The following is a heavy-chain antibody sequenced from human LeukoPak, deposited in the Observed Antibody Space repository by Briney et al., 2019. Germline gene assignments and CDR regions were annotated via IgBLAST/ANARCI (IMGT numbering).Heavy chain of an antibody. CDR2: ISAYNGNT. CDR3: VRGSKWELPPYFDY. J-gene: IGHJ4*02. CDR1: GYTFTTYG. V-gene: IGHV1-18*01. Sequence: ASVKVSCKASGYTFTTYGISWVRQAPGQGLEWMGWISAYNGNTNYAQKLQGRVTMTTETSTSTAYMERRSLRSDDTGVYYCVRGSKWELPPYFDYWGQGTLVTVSS. D-gene: IGHD1-26*01.